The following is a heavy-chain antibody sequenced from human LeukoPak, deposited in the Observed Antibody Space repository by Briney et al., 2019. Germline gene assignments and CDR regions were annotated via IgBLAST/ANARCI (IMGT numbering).Heavy chain of an antibody. CDR1: GGSISSDGHF. CDR3: ARRSGAGSNSYFGMDV. CDR2: IHYRGDT. J-gene: IGHJ6*02. D-gene: IGHD2-15*01. Sequence: SETLSLTCTFSGGSISSDGHFWGWIRQPPGKGLQWIASIHYRGDTYYTASLKSRLTMSVDTSNNQFSLKLSSVTAADTAVYYCARRSGAGSNSYFGMDVWGQGTTVTVSS. V-gene: IGHV4-39*01.